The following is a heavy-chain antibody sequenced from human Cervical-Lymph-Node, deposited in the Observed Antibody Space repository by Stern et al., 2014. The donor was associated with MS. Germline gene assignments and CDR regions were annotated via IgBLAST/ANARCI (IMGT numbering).Heavy chain of an antibody. J-gene: IGHJ4*02. CDR2: ITNVGST. V-gene: IGHV3-53*01. D-gene: IGHD1-1*01. CDR3: ARDTSSPERSDW. CDR1: GFTVSRDY. Sequence: PLVQSGGGVIQPGGSLRLSCTASGFTVSRDYMTLVRQAPGKGLEWVSLITNVGSTFYTDSVKGRFTISRDDSKNTVYLHMTSLRAEDTAMYYCARDTSSPERSDWWGQGTLVTVSS.